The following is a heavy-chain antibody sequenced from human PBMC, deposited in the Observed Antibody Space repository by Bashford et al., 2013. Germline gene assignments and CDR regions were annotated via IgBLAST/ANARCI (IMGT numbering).Heavy chain of an antibody. CDR3: AKDFRGVLPDQFDF. CDR2: ITANGGGT. V-gene: IGHV3-23*01. Sequence: ITANGGGTHYADSVKGRFIISRDNSKNTLYLQMNSLRAGDTATYHCAKDFRGVLPDQFDFWGQGTLVTVSS. J-gene: IGHJ4*02. D-gene: IGHD2/OR15-2a*01.